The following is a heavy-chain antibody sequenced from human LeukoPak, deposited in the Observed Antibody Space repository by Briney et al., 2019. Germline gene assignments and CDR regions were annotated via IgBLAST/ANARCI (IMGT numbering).Heavy chain of an antibody. Sequence: ASVKVSCKASGGTFSSYAISWVRQAPGQGLEWMGGIIPIFGTAKYAQKFQGRVTITANESTSTAYMGLSSLRSEDTAVYYCARGGGPYYYGSGRYYYYYYYMDVWGKGTTVTISS. CDR3: ARGGGPYYYGSGRYYYYYYYMDV. V-gene: IGHV1-69*13. D-gene: IGHD3-10*01. CDR2: IIPIFGTA. J-gene: IGHJ6*03. CDR1: GGTFSSYA.